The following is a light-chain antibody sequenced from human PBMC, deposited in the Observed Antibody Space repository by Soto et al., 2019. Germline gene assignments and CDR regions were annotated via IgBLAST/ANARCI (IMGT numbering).Light chain of an antibody. Sequence: QSALTQPASVSGSPGQPITISCTGTSSDVGGYNYVSWYQQHPGKAPKLMIYEVSNRPPGVSNRFSGSKAGNTASLTISGLQAEDEADYYCSSYTSSSLDYVFGTGTKVTVL. CDR2: EVS. V-gene: IGLV2-14*01. J-gene: IGLJ1*01. CDR1: SSDVGGYNY. CDR3: SSYTSSSLDYV.